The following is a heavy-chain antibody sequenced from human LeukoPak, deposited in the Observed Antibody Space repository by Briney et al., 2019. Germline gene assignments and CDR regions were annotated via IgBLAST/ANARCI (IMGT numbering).Heavy chain of an antibody. CDR1: GGSISSSNW. V-gene: IGHV4-4*02. Sequence: PSETLSLTCAVSGGSISSSNWWSWVRQPPGKGLEWIGEIYHSGSTNYNPSLKSRVTISVDKSKNQFSLKLSSVTAADTAVYYCGRVRVTCSSTSCYDYYHYAMDVWGKGTTVTVSS. D-gene: IGHD2-2*01. CDR3: GRVRVTCSSTSCYDYYHYAMDV. CDR2: IYHSGST. J-gene: IGHJ6*04.